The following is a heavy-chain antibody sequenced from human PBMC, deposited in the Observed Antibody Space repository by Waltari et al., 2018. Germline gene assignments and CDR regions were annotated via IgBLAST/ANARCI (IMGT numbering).Heavy chain of an antibody. CDR2: IYYSGST. D-gene: IGHD6-19*01. Sequence: QLQLQESGPGLVKPSETLSLTCTVSGGSIRSSSYYWGWIRQPPGKGLEWIGSIYYSGSTYYNPSLKSRVTISVDTSKNQFSLKLSSVTAADTAVYYCASISAVAGRGGWGQGTLVTVSS. J-gene: IGHJ4*02. CDR1: GGSIRSSSYY. CDR3: ASISAVAGRGG. V-gene: IGHV4-39*01.